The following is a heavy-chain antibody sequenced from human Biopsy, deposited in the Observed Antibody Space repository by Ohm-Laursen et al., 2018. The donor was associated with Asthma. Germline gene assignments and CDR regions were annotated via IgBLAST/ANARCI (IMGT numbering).Heavy chain of an antibody. D-gene: IGHD3-22*01. V-gene: IGHV3-9*01. CDR3: AKSADYYDSTDYLDF. J-gene: IGHJ4*01. CDR2: ISWNSGNI. Sequence: SLRLSCSASGFSFDYCAMHWVRQAPGKGLEWVSSISWNSGNIDYAVPVKGRFTISRDNAKNSLYLQMQSLRPEDTAFYYCAKSADYYDSTDYLDFWGRGTLVTVSS. CDR1: GFSFDYCA.